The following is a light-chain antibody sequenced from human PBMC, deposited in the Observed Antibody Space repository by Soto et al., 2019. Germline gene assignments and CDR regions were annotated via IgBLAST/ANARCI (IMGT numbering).Light chain of an antibody. V-gene: IGLV1-40*01. J-gene: IGLJ3*02. CDR3: SSYTSTATRV. CDR2: AST. Sequence: QSVLTQPPSVSGAPGQRVTISCSGNSSNIGAGFDVHWYQQLPGAAPKLLIYASTNRPSGVPDRFSGSKSDTSASLAITGLQIDDEADYYCSSYTSTATRVFGGGTKVTVL. CDR1: SSNIGAGFD.